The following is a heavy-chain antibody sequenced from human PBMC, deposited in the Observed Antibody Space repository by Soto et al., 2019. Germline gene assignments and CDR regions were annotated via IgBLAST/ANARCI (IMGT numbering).Heavy chain of an antibody. D-gene: IGHD3-3*02. CDR1: GFRFSSYV. CDR3: AKDHGDFVGVLGGERATRRIKVRLNNALDF. J-gene: IGHJ6*04. CDR2: ISGDGGRA. V-gene: IGHV3-23*01. Sequence: GSRRLCGGGAGFRFSSYVINWVRQAPGKGLEWVSSISGDGGRAFYGDAMRGRVTISRDKSLNTVHLLMINLKVEDTAIYYCAKDHGDFVGVLGGERATRRIKVRLNNALDFWVSGTNVTVSP.